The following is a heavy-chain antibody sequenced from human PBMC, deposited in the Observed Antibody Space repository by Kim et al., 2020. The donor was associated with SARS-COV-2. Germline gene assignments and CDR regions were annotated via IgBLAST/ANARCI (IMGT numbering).Heavy chain of an antibody. V-gene: IGHV3-48*03. CDR3: ASARGIGYYYGMDV. Sequence: GGSLRLSCAASGFTFSAYEMSWVRQAPGKGLQWVSYISGSGSPIYYAVSVKGRFTISRDNAKNSLYLQMNNLRVEDTAIYYCASARGIGYYYGMDVWGQGTSVTVSS. J-gene: IGHJ6*02. D-gene: IGHD6-13*01. CDR2: ISGSGSPI. CDR1: GFTFSAYE.